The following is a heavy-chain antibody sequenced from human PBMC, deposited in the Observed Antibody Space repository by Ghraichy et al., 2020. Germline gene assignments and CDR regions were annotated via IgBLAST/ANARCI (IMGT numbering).Heavy chain of an antibody. CDR1: GYTFISYA. V-gene: IGHV1-3*01. CDR2: IIAGYGNT. D-gene: IGHD6-19*01. Sequence: ASVKVSCKASGYTFISYALHWVRQAPGQRLEWMGWIIAGYGNTQYAQKFQGRVTITRGTSASTAYMELSSLRSEDTAVYYCARLSRVHSSGWYYFDYWGQGTLVTVSS. CDR3: ARLSRVHSSGWYYFDY. J-gene: IGHJ4*02.